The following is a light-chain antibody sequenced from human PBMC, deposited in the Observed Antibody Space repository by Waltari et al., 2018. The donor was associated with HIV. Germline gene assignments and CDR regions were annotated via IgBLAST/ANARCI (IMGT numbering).Light chain of an antibody. CDR1: QNIFRS. CDR3: QQRFNWLT. V-gene: IGKV3-11*01. Sequence: EVVLTQSPATLSLSPGERATLSCRASQNIFRSLVWYQLKPGRAPRLLIYDASNRTTGIPARFSGSGSGTDFSLTISSLEPEDFAVYYWQQRFNWLTFGGGTKVEIK. J-gene: IGKJ4*01. CDR2: DAS.